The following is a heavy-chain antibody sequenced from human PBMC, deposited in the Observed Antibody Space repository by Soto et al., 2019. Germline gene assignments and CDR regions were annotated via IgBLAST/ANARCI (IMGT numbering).Heavy chain of an antibody. V-gene: IGHV1-2*04. CDR2: INPKSGGT. J-gene: IGHJ6*02. D-gene: IGHD2-8*01. CDR1: GYSFTDYH. CDR3: ARGDSTDCSNGVCSFFYNHDMDV. Sequence: ASVKVSCKASGYSFTDYHIHWVRQAPGQGLEWLGRINPKSGGTSTAQKFQGWVTMTTDTSISTASMELTRLTSDDAAIYYCARGDSTDCSNGVCSFFYNHDMDVWGQGTTVTVSS.